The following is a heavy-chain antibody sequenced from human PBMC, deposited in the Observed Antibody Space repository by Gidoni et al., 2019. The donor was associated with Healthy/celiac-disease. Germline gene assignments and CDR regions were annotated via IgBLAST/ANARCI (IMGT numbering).Heavy chain of an antibody. CDR1: GFSLGAYA. V-gene: IGHV3-49*04. CDR3: TTEGGDCTNGVCYAPDC. D-gene: IGHD2-8*01. Sequence: EVQLVESGGGLVQPGRSLRLSCPASGFSLGAYARRWVRQAPGKGLEWVGFIRSKAYGGTTEYAASVKGRFTISRDDSKSIAYLQMNSLKTEDTAVYYCTTEGGDCTNGVCYAPDCWGQGTLVTVSS. J-gene: IGHJ4*02. CDR2: IRSKAYGGTT.